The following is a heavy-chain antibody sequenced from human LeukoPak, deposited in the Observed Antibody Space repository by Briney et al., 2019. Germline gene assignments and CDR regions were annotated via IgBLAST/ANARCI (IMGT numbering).Heavy chain of an antibody. D-gene: IGHD2-2*01. CDR2: IISIFGTA. CDR1: GYTFTGYG. V-gene: IGHV1-69*13. Sequence: SVKVSCKASGYTFTGYGISWVRQAPGQGLEWMGGIISIFGTANYAQKFQGRVTITADESTSTAYMELSSLRSEDTAVYYCARDRRYCSSTSCYNFDYWGQGTLVTVSS. J-gene: IGHJ4*02. CDR3: ARDRRYCSSTSCYNFDY.